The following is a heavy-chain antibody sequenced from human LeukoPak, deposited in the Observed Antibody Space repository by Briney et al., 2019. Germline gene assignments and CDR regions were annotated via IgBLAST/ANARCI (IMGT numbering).Heavy chain of an antibody. V-gene: IGHV1-2*02. CDR2: INPNSGGT. Sequence: ASVKVSCKASGYTFTGYYMHWVRQPPGQGLEWMGWINPNSGGTNYAQKFQGRVTMTRDTSISTAYMELSRLRSDDTAVYYCARRSRDYYGSGVDYWGQGTLVTVSS. J-gene: IGHJ4*02. D-gene: IGHD3-10*01. CDR1: GYTFTGYY. CDR3: ARRSRDYYGSGVDY.